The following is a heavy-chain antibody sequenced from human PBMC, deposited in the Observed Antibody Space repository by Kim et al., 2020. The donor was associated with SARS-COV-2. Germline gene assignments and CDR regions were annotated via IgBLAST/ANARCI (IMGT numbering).Heavy chain of an antibody. D-gene: IGHD6-13*01. CDR2: ISWDGGST. CDR1: GFTFDDYA. Sequence: GSLRLSCAASGFTFDDYAMHWVRQAPGKGLEWVSLISWDGGSTYYADSVKGRFTISRDNSKNSLYLQMNSLRAEDTALYYCAKDRAAGTYYYYGMDVWGQGTTVTVSS. V-gene: IGHV3-43D*03. J-gene: IGHJ6*02. CDR3: AKDRAAGTYYYYGMDV.